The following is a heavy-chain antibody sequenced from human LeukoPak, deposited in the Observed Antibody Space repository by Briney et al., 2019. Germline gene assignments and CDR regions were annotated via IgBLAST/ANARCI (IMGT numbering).Heavy chain of an antibody. CDR3: ARAKSGTTELLDY. CDR1: GFTFSSYG. CDR2: IWYDGSNK. V-gene: IGHV3-33*01. J-gene: IGHJ4*02. D-gene: IGHD1-1*01. Sequence: GGSLRLSCAASGFTFSSYGMYWVRQAPGKGLEWVAVIWYDGSNKYYADSVKGRFTISRDNSKNTLYLQMNSLRDEDTTVYYCARAKSGTTELLDYWGQGTLVTVSS.